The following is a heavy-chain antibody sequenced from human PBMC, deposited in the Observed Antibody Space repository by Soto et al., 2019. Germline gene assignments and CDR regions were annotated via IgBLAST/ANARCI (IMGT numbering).Heavy chain of an antibody. V-gene: IGHV4-61*08. CDR1: GGSISSGDYY. D-gene: IGHD6-19*01. Sequence: PSETLSLTCTVSGGSISSGDYYWSWIRQPPGKGLEWIGYIYYSGSTNYNPSLKSRVTISVDTSRNQFSLTVTSVTAADTAVYYCAKEPWHSGWFDSWGQGILVTVSS. J-gene: IGHJ5*01. CDR3: AKEPWHSGWFDS. CDR2: IYYSGST.